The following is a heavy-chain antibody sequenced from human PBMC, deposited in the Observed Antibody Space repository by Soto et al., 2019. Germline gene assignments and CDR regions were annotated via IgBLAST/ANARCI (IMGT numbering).Heavy chain of an antibody. V-gene: IGHV3-23*01. D-gene: IGHD4-17*01. CDR1: GFTFGGYA. J-gene: IGHJ2*01. Sequence: EVQLLESGGGLLQPGGSPRLSCAASGFTFGGYAMNWVRQAPGKGLEWVSGISGGGDATFYTDSVKGRFTISRDNSGNTLYLQMNSLRAEDTDVYFCGRKSQGSVTVTGNWYFDLWGRGTLVTVSS. CDR2: ISGGGDAT. CDR3: GRKSQGSVTVTGNWYFDL.